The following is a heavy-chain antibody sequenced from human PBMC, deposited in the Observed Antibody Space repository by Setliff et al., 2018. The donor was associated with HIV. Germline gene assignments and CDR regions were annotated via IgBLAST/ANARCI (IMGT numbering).Heavy chain of an antibody. CDR1: GYTFTSYL. J-gene: IGHJ6*02. CDR3: ARIPTGTTLYYYRLDV. Sequence: ASVKVSCKASGYTFTSYLITWVRQAPGQGLEWMGWISAYNGNTSYAQKLQGRVTMTTDTSTSTAYMELRSLRSDDTAVYYCARIPTGTTLYYYRLDVWGQGTTVTVSS. V-gene: IGHV1-18*01. CDR2: ISAYNGNT. D-gene: IGHD1-1*01.